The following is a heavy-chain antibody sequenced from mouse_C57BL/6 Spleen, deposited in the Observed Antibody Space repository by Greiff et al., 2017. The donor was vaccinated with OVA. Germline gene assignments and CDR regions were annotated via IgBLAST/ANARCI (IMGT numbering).Heavy chain of an antibody. J-gene: IGHJ2*01. CDR2: IDPSDSYT. Sequence: QVQLQQPGAELVMPGASVKLSCKASGYTFTSYWMHWVKQRPGQGLEWIGEIDPSDSYTNYNQKFKGKSTFTVDKSSSTAYMQLSSLTSEDSAVYYCAKGGTVPDYWGQGTTLTVSS. CDR3: AKGGTVPDY. CDR1: GYTFTSYW. V-gene: IGHV1-69*01. D-gene: IGHD4-1*01.